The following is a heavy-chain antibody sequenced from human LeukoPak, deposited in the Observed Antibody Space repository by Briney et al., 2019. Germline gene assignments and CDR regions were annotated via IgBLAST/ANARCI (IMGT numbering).Heavy chain of an antibody. CDR2: IYYSGNT. D-gene: IGHD6-13*01. Sequence: PSETLSLTCTVSGGSIFSSNSYWGWIRQPPGKGLEWIGSIYYSGNTYYNASLKSRVTISVDTSKTQFSLKLNSVTAADTAVYYCARDTGSSWYYTHYYFDYWGQGTLVTVSS. J-gene: IGHJ4*02. CDR1: GGSIFSSNSY. V-gene: IGHV4-39*07. CDR3: ARDTGSSWYYTHYYFDY.